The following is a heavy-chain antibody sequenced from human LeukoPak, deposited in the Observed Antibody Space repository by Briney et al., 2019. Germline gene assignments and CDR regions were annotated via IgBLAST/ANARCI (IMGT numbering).Heavy chain of an antibody. CDR3: AKKGDSGWVFDY. Sequence: GGSLTLSCAASGFTVSSIYMSWVRQAPGKGLEWVSIIYSGGSTYYADSVKGRFTVSRDNSKNTLFLQMNSLRAEDTALYYCAKKGDSGWVFDYWGQGTLVTVSS. CDR2: IYSGGST. D-gene: IGHD6-19*01. V-gene: IGHV3-53*01. J-gene: IGHJ4*02. CDR1: GFTVSSIY.